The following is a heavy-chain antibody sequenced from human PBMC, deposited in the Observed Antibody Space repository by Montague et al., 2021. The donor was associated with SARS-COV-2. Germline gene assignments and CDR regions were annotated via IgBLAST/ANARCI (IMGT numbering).Heavy chain of an antibody. CDR2: VTTSGTT. D-gene: IGHD6-6*01. Sequence: SETLSLTSAVSGGSITGFSWSWVRQPAGKGLEWIGRVTTSGTTNYSPSLRSRVTMSVDTSKSQFSLNLNSVTAADTAIYYCARTPTRPLSLDSWGQGTLVTVSS. CDR1: GGSITGFS. J-gene: IGHJ4*02. V-gene: IGHV4-4*07. CDR3: ARTPTRPLSLDS.